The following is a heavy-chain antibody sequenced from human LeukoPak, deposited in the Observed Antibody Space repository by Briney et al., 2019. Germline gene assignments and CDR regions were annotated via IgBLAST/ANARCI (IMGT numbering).Heavy chain of an antibody. Sequence: GASVKVSCKASGGTFSSYAISWVRQASGQGLEWMGGIIPIFGTANYAQKFQGRVTITADKSTSTAYMELSSLRSEDTAVYYCATDLHSSGYYYFDYWGQGTLVTVSS. CDR1: GGTFSSYA. CDR2: IIPIFGTA. J-gene: IGHJ4*02. CDR3: ATDLHSSGYYYFDY. D-gene: IGHD3-22*01. V-gene: IGHV1-69*06.